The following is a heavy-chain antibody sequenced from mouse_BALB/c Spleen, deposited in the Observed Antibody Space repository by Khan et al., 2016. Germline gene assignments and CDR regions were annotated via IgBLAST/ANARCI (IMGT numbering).Heavy chain of an antibody. V-gene: IGHV14-3*02. Sequence: VQLQQSGAELVKPGASVKLSCTASGFNIKDTFMHWVKQRPEQGLEWIGRIDPANGNTRYDPTFQGKATITADTSSNTAYLQLSSLTSEDTAVYYYARRGPIYYYGSTYGDWGQGTTLTVSS. D-gene: IGHD1-1*01. CDR3: ARRGPIYYYGSTYGD. J-gene: IGHJ2*01. CDR2: IDPANGNT. CDR1: GFNIKDTF.